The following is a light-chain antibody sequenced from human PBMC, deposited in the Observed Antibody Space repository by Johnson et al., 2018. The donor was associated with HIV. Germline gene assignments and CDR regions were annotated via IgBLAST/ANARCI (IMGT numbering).Light chain of an antibody. CDR2: ENN. Sequence: QSVLTQPPSVSAAPGQKVTISCSGSSSNIGNNYVSWYQQLPGTAPKLLIYENNKRPSGIHYRFSGSKSGTSATLGITGLQTGDEADYYCGTWDSSLSAFYVFGTGTKVTVL. J-gene: IGLJ1*01. CDR1: SSNIGNNY. CDR3: GTWDSSLSAFYV. V-gene: IGLV1-51*02.